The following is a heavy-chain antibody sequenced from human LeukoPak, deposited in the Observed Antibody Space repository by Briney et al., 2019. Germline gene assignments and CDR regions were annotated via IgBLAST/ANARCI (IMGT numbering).Heavy chain of an antibody. D-gene: IGHD2-15*01. J-gene: IGHJ3*02. CDR2: IYYSGST. CDR3: AREVALGAFDI. CDR1: GGSISSYY. V-gene: IGHV4-59*01. Sequence: ETLSLTCTVSGGSISSYYWSWIRQPPGKGLGWIGYIYYSGSTNYNPSLKSRVTISVDTSKNQFSLKLSSVTAADTAVYYCAREVALGAFDIWGQGTMVTVSS.